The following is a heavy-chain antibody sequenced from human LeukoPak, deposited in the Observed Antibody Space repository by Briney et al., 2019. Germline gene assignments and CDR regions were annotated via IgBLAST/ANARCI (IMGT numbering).Heavy chain of an antibody. D-gene: IGHD2-15*01. CDR3: AKWEGSSAALGMDV. CDR2: IHTGGNT. V-gene: IGHV3-66*01. CDR1: GFIVSDHY. Sequence: PGGSLRLSCAATGFIVSDHYMSWVRQAPGQGLEWVSVIHTGGNTYYADSVKDRFTISRDNSKNTLYLQMNSLRAEDTAVYYCAKWEGSSAALGMDVWGQGTTVTVSS. J-gene: IGHJ6*02.